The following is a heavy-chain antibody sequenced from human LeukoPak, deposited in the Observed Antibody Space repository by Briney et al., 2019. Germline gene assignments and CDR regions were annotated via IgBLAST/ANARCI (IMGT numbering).Heavy chain of an antibody. J-gene: IGHJ4*02. V-gene: IGHV3-7*02. CDR3: ARAIGAYSSTSLLY. CDR1: GFTFSTCW. CDR2: IKQDGSEK. D-gene: IGHD6-13*01. Sequence: GGSLRLSCAASGFTFSTCWMSWVRQAPGKGLEWVANIKQDGSEKYYVDSVKGRFTISRDNAKNSLYLQMNSLRDEDTAVYYCARAIGAYSSTSLLYWGQGALVTVSS.